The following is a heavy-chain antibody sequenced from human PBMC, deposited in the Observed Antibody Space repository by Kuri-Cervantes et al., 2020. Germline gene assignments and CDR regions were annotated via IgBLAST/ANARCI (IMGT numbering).Heavy chain of an antibody. CDR1: GFTFSDYY. CDR3: ARAPRTYYYDSSGDYYYYYMDV. CDR2: ISGSDNTI. D-gene: IGHD3-22*01. V-gene: IGHV3-11*01. J-gene: IGHJ6*03. Sequence: GESLKISCAASGFTFSDYYMNWIRQAPGKGLEWVSYISGSDNTISYADSVKGRFTISRDNSKSTLYLQMNSLRAEDTAVYYCARAPRTYYYDSSGDYYYYYMDVWGKGTTVTVSS.